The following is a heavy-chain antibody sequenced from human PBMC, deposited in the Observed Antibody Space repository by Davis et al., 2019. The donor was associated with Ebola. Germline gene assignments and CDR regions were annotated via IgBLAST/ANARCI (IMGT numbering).Heavy chain of an antibody. J-gene: IGHJ6*02. CDR1: GFNFSDYG. CDR3: ARGGIAIFYYYGMDV. CDR2: TSFGGSNK. D-gene: IGHD6-13*01. Sequence: PAGSLTLSCAASGFNFSDYGLHWVRPAPGNGLEWAAVTSFGGSNKFYADYVRGRFTISVDSSKNTVYLQMNSLVAEDTAVYHCARGGIAIFYYYGMDVWGQGTPVTVSS. V-gene: IGHV3-30*04.